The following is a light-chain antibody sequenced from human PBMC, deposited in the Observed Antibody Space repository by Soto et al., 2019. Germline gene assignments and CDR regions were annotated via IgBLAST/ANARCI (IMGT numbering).Light chain of an antibody. CDR3: HQYVYPQWT. V-gene: IGKV3-20*01. CDR2: GVP. Sequence: IVLTQSPGTLTLSPGERATLSCRASQTGSNSYLAWSQQKSGQAPRLLIYGVPTRATGTPDRFSGSGSGTEFTLTIRRLEPEDFAVYFCHQYVYPQWTFGPGTKVDI. CDR1: QTGSNSY. J-gene: IGKJ1*01.